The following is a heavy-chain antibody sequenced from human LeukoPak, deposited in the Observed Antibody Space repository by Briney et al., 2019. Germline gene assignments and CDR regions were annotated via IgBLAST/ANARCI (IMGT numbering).Heavy chain of an antibody. CDR3: ARGPNYYGSGSYGY. CDR1: GGSISSSIYF. V-gene: IGHV4-39*01. D-gene: IGHD3-10*01. Sequence: SETLSLTCTVSGGSISSSIYFWGWIRQPPGKGLEWIGSIHYSGSTYHDPSLKSRVTVSLDTSKNQFSLKLSSVTATDTAVYYCARGPNYYGSGSYGYWGQGTLVTVSS. CDR2: IHYSGST. J-gene: IGHJ4*02.